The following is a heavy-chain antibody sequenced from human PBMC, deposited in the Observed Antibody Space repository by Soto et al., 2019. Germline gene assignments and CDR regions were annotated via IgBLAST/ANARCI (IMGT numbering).Heavy chain of an antibody. CDR2: IDPSDSYT. J-gene: IGHJ6*02. D-gene: IGHD6-6*01. CDR1: GYSFTSYW. V-gene: IGHV5-10-1*01. CDR3: ARRGQLGPDYYGMDV. Sequence: GESLKISCKGSGYSFTSYWISWVRQMPGKGLEWMGRIDPSDSYTNYSPSFRGHVTISADKSISTAYLQWSSLKASDTAMYYCARRGQLGPDYYGMDVWGQGTTVTVSS.